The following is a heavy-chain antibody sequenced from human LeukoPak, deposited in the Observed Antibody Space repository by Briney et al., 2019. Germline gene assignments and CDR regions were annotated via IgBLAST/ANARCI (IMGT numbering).Heavy chain of an antibody. CDR1: GDSISSSTSSTTSY. Sequence: SETLSLTCTVSGDSISSSTSSTTSYWGWIRQPPGKGLEWIGSITYSGATHYNESLKSRVTISVDTSRNQFSLRLSSVTAADTAVYFCARHGGRYNWSPSDWGQGTLVTVSS. CDR3: ARHGGRYNWSPSD. V-gene: IGHV4-39*01. CDR2: ITYSGAT. J-gene: IGHJ4*02. D-gene: IGHD1-20*01.